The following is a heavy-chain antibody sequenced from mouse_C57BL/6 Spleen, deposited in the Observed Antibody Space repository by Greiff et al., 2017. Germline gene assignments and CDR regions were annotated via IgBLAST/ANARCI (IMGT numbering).Heavy chain of an antibody. CDR1: GYTFTEYT. Sequence: QVHVKQSGAELVKPGASVKLSCKASGYTFTEYTIHWVKQRSGQGLEWIGWFYPGSGSKKYNEKFTDKATLTADKSSSTDYMELSRLTSEDSSVYYWARHESSSIDYWGQGTTLTVSS. J-gene: IGHJ2*01. D-gene: IGHD1-1*01. CDR3: ARHESSSIDY. CDR2: FYPGSGSK. V-gene: IGHV1-62-2*01.